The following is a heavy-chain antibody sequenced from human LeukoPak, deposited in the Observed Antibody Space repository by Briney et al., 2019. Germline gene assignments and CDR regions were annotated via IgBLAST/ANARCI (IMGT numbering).Heavy chain of an antibody. J-gene: IGHJ4*02. V-gene: IGHV3-21*01. Sequence: GGSLRLSCAASDFTFSSYSMNWVRQAPGNGLEWVSSISSSSSYVYYADSVKGRFTISRDNAKNALYLQMNSLRAEDTAVYYCARGGAGYYFDHWGQGTLVTVSS. CDR3: ARGGAGYYFDH. CDR2: ISSSSSYV. D-gene: IGHD6-19*01. CDR1: DFTFSSYS.